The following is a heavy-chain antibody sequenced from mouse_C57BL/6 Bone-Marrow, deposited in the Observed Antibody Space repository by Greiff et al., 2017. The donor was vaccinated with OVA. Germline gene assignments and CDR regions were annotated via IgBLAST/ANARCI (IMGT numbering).Heavy chain of an antibody. V-gene: IGHV1-81*01. CDR3: GSSSYWYFDV. Sequence: QVQLQQSGAELARPGASVKLSCKASGYTFTSYGISWVKQRTGQGLEWIGEINPRSGNTYYNEKFKGKATLTADKSSSTAYMELRSLTSEDSAGYFCGSSSYWYFDVWGTGTTVTVSS. J-gene: IGHJ1*03. CDR2: INPRSGNT. CDR1: GYTFTSYG.